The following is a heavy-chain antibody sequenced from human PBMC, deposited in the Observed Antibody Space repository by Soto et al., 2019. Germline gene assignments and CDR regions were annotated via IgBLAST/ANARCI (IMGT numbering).Heavy chain of an antibody. CDR2: IYYSGST. Sequence: PSETLSLTCTVSGGSISSGGYYWSWIRQHPGKGLEWIGYIYYSGSTYYNPSLKSRVTISVDTSKNQFSLKLSSVTAADTAVYYCARGSSPSFYIFTGHPADWGQGTLVTVSS. V-gene: IGHV4-31*03. J-gene: IGHJ4*02. CDR1: GGSISSGGYY. D-gene: IGHD3-9*01. CDR3: ARGSSPSFYIFTGHPAD.